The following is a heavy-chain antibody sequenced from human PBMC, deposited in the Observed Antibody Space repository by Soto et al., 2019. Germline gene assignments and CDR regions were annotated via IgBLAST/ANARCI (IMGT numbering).Heavy chain of an antibody. D-gene: IGHD1-26*01. CDR1: GFTFSSYA. J-gene: IGHJ4*02. Sequence: GGSLRLSCAASGFTFSSYAMSWVRQAPGKGLEWASAISGSGGSTYYADSVKGRFTISRDNSKNTLYLQMNSLRAEDTAVYYCAKGSVGTRNFDYWGQGTLVTVSS. CDR2: ISGSGGST. CDR3: AKGSVGTRNFDY. V-gene: IGHV3-23*01.